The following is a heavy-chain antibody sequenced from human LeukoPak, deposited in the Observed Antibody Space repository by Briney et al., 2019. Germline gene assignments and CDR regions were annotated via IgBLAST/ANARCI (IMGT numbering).Heavy chain of an antibody. CDR2: IRYDGSNK. V-gene: IGHV3-30*02. Sequence: GGSLRLSCAASGFTFSSYGMHWVRQAPGKGLEWVAFIRYDGSNKYYADSVKGRFTISRDNSKNTLYLQMNSLRAEDTAVYYCAKDPTVRGVSLDYWGQGTLVTVPS. D-gene: IGHD3-10*01. J-gene: IGHJ4*02. CDR3: AKDPTVRGVSLDY. CDR1: GFTFSSYG.